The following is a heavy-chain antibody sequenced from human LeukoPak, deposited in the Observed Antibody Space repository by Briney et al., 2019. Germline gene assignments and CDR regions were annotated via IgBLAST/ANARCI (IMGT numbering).Heavy chain of an antibody. V-gene: IGHV4-38-2*02. J-gene: IGHJ4*02. Sequence: PSETLSLTCTVSGYSISSGYYWGWIRQPPGKGLEWIGSIYHSGSTYYNPSPKSRVTISVDTSKNQFSLKLSSVTAADTAVYYCARGYYSNYVSGWGQGTLVTVSS. CDR2: IYHSGST. CDR1: GYSISSGYY. D-gene: IGHD4-11*01. CDR3: ARGYYSNYVSG.